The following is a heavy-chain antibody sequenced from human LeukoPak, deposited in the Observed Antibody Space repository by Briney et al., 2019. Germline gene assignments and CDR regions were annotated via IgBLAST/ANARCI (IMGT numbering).Heavy chain of an antibody. CDR2: IRYDGSNK. J-gene: IGHJ4*02. CDR3: AKEGLIAVAGPYYFDY. CDR1: GFTFSSYG. D-gene: IGHD6-19*01. V-gene: IGHV3-30*02. Sequence: GGSLRLSCAASGFTFSSYGMHWVRQAPGKGLEWVSFIRYDGSNKYYADSVKGGFTISRDNSKNTLYLQMNSLRAEDTAVYYCAKEGLIAVAGPYYFDYWGQGTLVTVSS.